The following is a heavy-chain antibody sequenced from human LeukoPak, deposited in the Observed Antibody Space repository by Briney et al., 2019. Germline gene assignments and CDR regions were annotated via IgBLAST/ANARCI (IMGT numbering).Heavy chain of an antibody. J-gene: IGHJ4*02. CDR1: GFTFSSYG. CDR3: ARALYYYDSSGYYYY. D-gene: IGHD3-22*01. Sequence: GGSLRLSCAASGFTFSSYGMHWVRQAPGKGLEWVSVIYTDDTTHYADSVKGRFTISRDNSKNTLYLQMNSLRAEDTAVYYCARALYYYDSSGYYYYWGQGTLVTVSS. V-gene: IGHV3-NL1*01. CDR2: IYTDDTT.